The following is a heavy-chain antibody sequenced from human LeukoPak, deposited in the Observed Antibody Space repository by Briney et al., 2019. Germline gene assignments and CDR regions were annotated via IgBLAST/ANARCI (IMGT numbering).Heavy chain of an antibody. CDR3: ARDDFWSGYLYGGPYYYYMDV. Sequence: GASVKVSCKASGGTFSSYAISWVRQAPGQGLEWMGGIIPIFGTANYAQKFQGRVTITADESTSTAYMELSSLRSEDTAVYYCARDDFWSGYLYGGPYYYYMDVWGKGTPVTVSS. CDR1: GGTFSSYA. D-gene: IGHD3-3*01. J-gene: IGHJ6*03. CDR2: IIPIFGTA. V-gene: IGHV1-69*01.